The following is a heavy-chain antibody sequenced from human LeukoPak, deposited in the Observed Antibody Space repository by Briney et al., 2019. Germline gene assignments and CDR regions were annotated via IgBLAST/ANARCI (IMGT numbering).Heavy chain of an antibody. J-gene: IGHJ4*02. CDR2: ISGSGGSA. V-gene: IGHV3-23*01. D-gene: IGHD6-13*01. CDR1: GFTFSSYA. Sequence: GGSLRLSCAASGFTFSSYAMSWVRQAPGKGLEWVSAISGSGGSAYYADSVKGRFTISRDNSKNTLYLQMNSLRAEDTAVYYCAIVGNQPIPGYSSSWYFDYWGQGTLVTVSS. CDR3: AIVGNQPIPGYSSSWYFDY.